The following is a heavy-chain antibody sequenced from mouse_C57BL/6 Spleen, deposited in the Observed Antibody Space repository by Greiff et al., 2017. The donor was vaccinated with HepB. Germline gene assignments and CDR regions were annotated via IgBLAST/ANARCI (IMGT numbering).Heavy chain of an antibody. J-gene: IGHJ1*03. V-gene: IGHV3-6*01. CDR3: ARGGNYRYFDV. CDR1: GYSITSGYY. D-gene: IGHD1-1*02. CDR2: ISYDGSN. Sequence: VQLQQSGPGLVKPSQSLSLTCSVTGYSITSGYYWNWIRQFPGNKLEWMGYISYDGSNNYNPSLKNRISITRDTSKNQFFLKLNSVTTEDTATYYCARGGNYRYFDVWGTGTTVTVSS.